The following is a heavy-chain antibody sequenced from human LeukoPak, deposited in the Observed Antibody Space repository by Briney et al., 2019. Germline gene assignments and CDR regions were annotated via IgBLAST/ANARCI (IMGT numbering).Heavy chain of an antibody. CDR1: GFTFSTYA. CDR3: ARDPSQGDS. V-gene: IGHV3-30-3*01. J-gene: IGHJ4*02. CDR2: ISYDANTK. Sequence: GRSLRLSCAASGFTFSTYAMHWVRQAPGKGLEWVAVISYDANTKYYADSVKGRFTISRDNSKNTLYLQMNSLRAEDTAVYYCARDPSQGDSWGQGTLITVSS.